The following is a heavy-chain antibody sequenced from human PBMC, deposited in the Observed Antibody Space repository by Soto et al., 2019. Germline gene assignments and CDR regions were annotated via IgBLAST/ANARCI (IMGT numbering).Heavy chain of an antibody. J-gene: IGHJ4*02. Sequence: TLSLTCTVSGDSITSNSYYWGWIRQPPGKGLECIANIYYDGNTYYNPSLKSRVTISLDTSKNQFSLTLNSVTAADTAVYYCARSTIAPRLYMYPFDSWGQGTLVTVS. V-gene: IGHV4-39*01. CDR3: ARSTIAPRLYMYPFDS. CDR2: IYYDGNT. D-gene: IGHD6-6*01. CDR1: GDSITSNSYY.